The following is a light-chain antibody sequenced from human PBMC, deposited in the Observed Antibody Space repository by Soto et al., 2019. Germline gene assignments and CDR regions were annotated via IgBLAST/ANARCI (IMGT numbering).Light chain of an antibody. J-gene: IGKJ4*01. CDR1: QSISSW. V-gene: IGKV1-5*03. Sequence: DIQMTQSPSTLSASVGDRVTITCRASQSISSWLAWYKQKPGKAPRLLIYKASDLESGVPSRFSGSGSGTDFTLTISSLQPDDFATYYCQQYNSYSPLTFGGGTKVDIK. CDR3: QQYNSYSPLT. CDR2: KAS.